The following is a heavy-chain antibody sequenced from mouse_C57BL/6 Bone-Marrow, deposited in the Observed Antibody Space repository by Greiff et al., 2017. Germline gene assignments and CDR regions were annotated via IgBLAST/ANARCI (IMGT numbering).Heavy chain of an antibody. V-gene: IGHV1-76*01. CDR1: GYTFTDYY. Sequence: VHLVESGAELVRPGASVKLSCKASGYTFTDYYINWVKQRPGQGLEWIARIYPGSGNTYYNEKFKGKATLTAEKSSSTAYMQLSSLTSEDSAVYCCAREDDGYDVLGYFDVWGTGTTVTVSS. J-gene: IGHJ1*03. CDR3: AREDDGYDVLGYFDV. CDR2: IYPGSGNT. D-gene: IGHD2-2*01.